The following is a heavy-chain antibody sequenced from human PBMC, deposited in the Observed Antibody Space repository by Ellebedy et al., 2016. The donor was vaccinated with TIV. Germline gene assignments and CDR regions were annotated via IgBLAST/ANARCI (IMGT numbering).Heavy chain of an antibody. CDR2: INPSAGTT. CDR1: GYTFTSHY. D-gene: IGHD2-8*01. J-gene: IGHJ4*02. CDR3: ARDLRGSLKGGY. V-gene: IGHV1-46*01. Sequence: AASVKVSCKASGYTFTSHYIHWVRQAPGQGLEWMGVINPSAGTTTYAQKFQGRVNMTTDTSTTTVYMELRSLRSDDTAVYYCARDLRGSLKGGYWGQGTLVTVSS.